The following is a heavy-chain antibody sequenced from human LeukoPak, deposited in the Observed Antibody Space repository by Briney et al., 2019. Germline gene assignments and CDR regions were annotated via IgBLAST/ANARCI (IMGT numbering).Heavy chain of an antibody. CDR3: ARRCSDWPTPFDY. D-gene: IGHD3-9*01. V-gene: IGHV4-31*03. CDR2: IYNSGST. J-gene: IGHJ4*02. Sequence: PSQTLTLTCTVSGGSISSAGYYWSWIRLHPGKGLEWIGYIYNSGSTFYNPSLQSRVIISVDTSKNQFSLKVSSVTAADTAVYYCARRCSDWPTPFDYWGQGTLVTVSS. CDR1: GGSISSAGYY.